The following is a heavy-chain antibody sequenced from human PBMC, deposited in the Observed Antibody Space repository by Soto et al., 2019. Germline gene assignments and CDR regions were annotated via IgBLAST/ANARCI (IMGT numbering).Heavy chain of an antibody. CDR3: AREKRAGNWFDS. D-gene: IGHD3-10*01. CDR1: RGSVSSDLFY. J-gene: IGHJ5*01. CDR2: IYNSRST. Sequence: QVQLQESGPGLLRPSETLSLTCAVSRGSVSSDLFYWSWIRQPPGKGLEWIGYIYNSRSTNYNTSLKSRVTMSLDTPTNLFFLKLTSVTAADTAVYYCAREKRAGNWFDSWGQGTLVTVSS. V-gene: IGHV4-61*01.